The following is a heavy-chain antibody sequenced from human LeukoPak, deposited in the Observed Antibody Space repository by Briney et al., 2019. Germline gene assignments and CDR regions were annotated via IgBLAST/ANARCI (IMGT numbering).Heavy chain of an antibody. Sequence: ASVKASCKASGYTFTSYAMHWVRQAPGQGLEWMGWINPKSGGTNYAQKFQGRVTMTRDTSISTAYMDMSSLRSDDTAVYYCARFVDRITGTKSDYWGQGTLVTVSP. D-gene: IGHD1-20*01. CDR2: INPKSGGT. CDR1: GYTFTSYA. V-gene: IGHV1-2*02. J-gene: IGHJ4*02. CDR3: ARFVDRITGTKSDY.